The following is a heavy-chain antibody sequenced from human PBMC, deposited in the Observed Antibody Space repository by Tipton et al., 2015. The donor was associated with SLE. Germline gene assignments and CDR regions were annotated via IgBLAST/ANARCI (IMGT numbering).Heavy chain of an antibody. J-gene: IGHJ4*02. V-gene: IGHV4-31*03. CDR2: FYSSGNT. Sequence: TLSLTCTVSGDSINSGGYYWTWVRQHPGKGLEWIGYFYSSGNTYYYPSLKSRITISVDTSKNQFSLEVRSVTAADTAVYYCVRLRSKVLIDYWGQGTLVTVSS. D-gene: IGHD2-8*01. CDR1: GDSINSGGYY. CDR3: VRLRSKVLIDY.